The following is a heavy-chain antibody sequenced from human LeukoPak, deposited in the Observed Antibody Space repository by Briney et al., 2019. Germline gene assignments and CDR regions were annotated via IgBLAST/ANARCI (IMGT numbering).Heavy chain of an antibody. Sequence: GGSLRLSCAASGFTFSNYAMNWVRQAPGKGLEWVSVISNAAGTTYYADSVKGRFTISRDNSKNTLYLQMNSLRAEDTAIYYCAKVDRVGLCTATSCYEAREWGQGTLVTVSS. J-gene: IGHJ4*02. CDR3: AKVDRVGLCTATSCYEARE. D-gene: IGHD2-2*01. V-gene: IGHV3-23*01. CDR2: ISNAAGTT. CDR1: GFTFSNYA.